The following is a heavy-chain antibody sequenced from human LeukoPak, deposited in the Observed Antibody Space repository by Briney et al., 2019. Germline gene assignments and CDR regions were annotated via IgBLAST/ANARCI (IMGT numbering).Heavy chain of an antibody. CDR2: ISAYNGNT. Sequence: ASVKVSCKASGYTFTSYGISWLRQAPGQGLEWMGWISAYNGNTNYAQKLQGRVTMTTDTSTSTAYMELRSLRSDDTAVYYCARVRYYDSSGNDAFDIWGQGTMVTVSS. J-gene: IGHJ3*02. D-gene: IGHD3-22*01. V-gene: IGHV1-18*01. CDR1: GYTFTSYG. CDR3: ARVRYYDSSGNDAFDI.